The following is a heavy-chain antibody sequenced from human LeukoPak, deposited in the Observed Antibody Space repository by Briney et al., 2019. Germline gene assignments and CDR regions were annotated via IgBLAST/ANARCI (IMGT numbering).Heavy chain of an antibody. CDR3: ARDGYSFGHAFDY. D-gene: IGHD5-18*01. V-gene: IGHV3-11*04. J-gene: IGHJ4*02. CDR2: ISSSGSTI. Sequence: GGSLRLSCAASGFTFSDYYMSWIRQAPGKGPEWVSYISSSGSTIYYVDSAKGRFTISGDNAKNSLYLQMNSLRAEDTAVYYWARDGYSFGHAFDYWGQGPLVTVSS. CDR1: GFTFSDYY.